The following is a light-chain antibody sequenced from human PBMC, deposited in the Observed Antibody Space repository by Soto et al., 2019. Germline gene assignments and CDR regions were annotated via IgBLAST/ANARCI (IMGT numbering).Light chain of an antibody. CDR3: MQALQTPRA. Sequence: DIVMTQSPLSLPVTPGEPSSISFRSSQSLLHSNGYSYLDWYLQKPGQSPQLLIYLGSNRASGVPDRFSGSGSGTDFTLKISRVEAEDVGVYYCMQALQTPRAFGQGTRLEI. CDR2: LGS. CDR1: QSLLHSNGYSY. V-gene: IGKV2-28*01. J-gene: IGKJ5*01.